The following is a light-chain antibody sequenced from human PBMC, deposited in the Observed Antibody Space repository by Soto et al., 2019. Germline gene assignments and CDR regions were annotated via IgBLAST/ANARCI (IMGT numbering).Light chain of an antibody. CDR3: SSYTSSSTC. V-gene: IGLV2-14*01. CDR1: SSDIGGYNY. J-gene: IGLJ1*01. Sequence: QSVLTQPASVSGSPGQSITISCTRTSSDIGGYNYVSWYQQHPGKAPKLMIYEVSNRPSGVSNRFSGSKSGNTASLTISGLQAEDEADYYCSSYTSSSTCFGTGTKLTVL. CDR2: EVS.